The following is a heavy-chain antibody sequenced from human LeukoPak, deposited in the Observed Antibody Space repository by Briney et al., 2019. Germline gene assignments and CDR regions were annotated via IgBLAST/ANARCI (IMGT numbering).Heavy chain of an antibody. J-gene: IGHJ5*02. Sequence: GSLRLSCAASGFTFSSYSMNWVRQAPGKGLEWVSSISSSSSYIYYADSVKGRFTISRDNAKNSLYLQMNSLRAEDTAVYYCAREVFICGGSCYSGWFDPWGQGTLVTVSS. CDR3: AREVFICGGSCYSGWFDP. D-gene: IGHD2-15*01. CDR1: GFTFSSYS. V-gene: IGHV3-21*01. CDR2: ISSSSSYI.